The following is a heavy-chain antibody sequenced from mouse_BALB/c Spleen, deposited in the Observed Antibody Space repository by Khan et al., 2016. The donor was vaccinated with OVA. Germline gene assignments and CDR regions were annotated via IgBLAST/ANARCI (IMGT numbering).Heavy chain of an antibody. CDR2: INTYTGEP. J-gene: IGHJ4*01. Sequence: QIQLVQSGPELKKPGETVKISCKASGYTFTKSGMNWVKQAPGKGLKWMGWINTYTGEPTYADDFKGRFAFSLETSASTAYLQSNNLKNEDTATYFCARPPYFSYVMDNWGQGTSVTVSS. CDR1: GYTFTKSG. D-gene: IGHD2-10*01. V-gene: IGHV9-3-1*01. CDR3: ARPPYFSYVMDN.